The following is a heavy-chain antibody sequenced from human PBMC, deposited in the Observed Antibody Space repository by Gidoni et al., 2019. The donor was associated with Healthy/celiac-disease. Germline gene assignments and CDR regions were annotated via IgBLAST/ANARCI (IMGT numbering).Heavy chain of an antibody. V-gene: IGHV3-48*03. J-gene: IGHJ6*02. Sequence: EVQLVEAGGGLVQPGGSLRLSCAASGFTFISSELNWVRQAPGTGLEWVSSISSSGSTIYYADSVTGRFTISRDNAQNSLYLQMHSLSAEDTAVYYCARDRGEWSYYYYGMDVWCQVTTVTVSS. D-gene: IGHD3-3*01. CDR2: ISSSGSTI. CDR3: ARDRGEWSYYYYGMDV. CDR1: GFTFISSE.